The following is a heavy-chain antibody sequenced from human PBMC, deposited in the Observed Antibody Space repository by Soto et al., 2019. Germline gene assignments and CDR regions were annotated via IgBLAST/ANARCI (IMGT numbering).Heavy chain of an antibody. J-gene: IGHJ6*02. CDR3: AREGQAPYYDYGMDV. CDR1: GYTFTNYG. CDR2: ISGYNGNT. V-gene: IGHV1-18*01. Sequence: QVQVVQSGDEVKKPGASVKVSCKASGYTFTNYGFSWVRQAPGQGLEWMGWISGYNGNTKYAEKFQGRVTMTTDTSXXTAHMELRSLRSDDTAVYYCAREGQAPYYDYGMDVWGQGTAVTVSS.